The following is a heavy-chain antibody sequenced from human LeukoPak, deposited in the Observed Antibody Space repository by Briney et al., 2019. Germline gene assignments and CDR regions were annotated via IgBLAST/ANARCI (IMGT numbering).Heavy chain of an antibody. J-gene: IGHJ4*02. CDR1: GFTFSNYS. CDR2: ISSSSSTI. V-gene: IGHV3-48*02. Sequence: GGSLRLSCAASGFTFSNYSMNWVRQAPGKGLQWLSYISSSSSTIYYADSVKGRFTISRDNSKNSLYLQMDSLRDEDTAIYYCARHTWQWLPFDDWGQGTQVTISS. CDR3: ARHTWQWLPFDD. D-gene: IGHD5-12*01.